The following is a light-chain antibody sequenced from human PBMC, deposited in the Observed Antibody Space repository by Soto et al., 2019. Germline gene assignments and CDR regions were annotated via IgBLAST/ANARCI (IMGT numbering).Light chain of an antibody. CDR2: GAS. V-gene: IGKV3-20*01. Sequence: ESLLTHSPGTLSLSPGERATLSCRASQSVSNNYLAWYQQKPGQAPRLLIYGASNRATGIPDRFSGSGSGTDFTLTISRLEPEDFAVYYCQQYGRSATFGQGTKVDIK. CDR3: QQYGRSAT. J-gene: IGKJ1*01. CDR1: QSVSNNY.